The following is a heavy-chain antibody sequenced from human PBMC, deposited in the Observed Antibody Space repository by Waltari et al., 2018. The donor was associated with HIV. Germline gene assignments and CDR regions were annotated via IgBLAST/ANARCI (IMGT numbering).Heavy chain of an antibody. CDR1: GFTFSDYY. D-gene: IGHD3-10*01. CDR3: ARCDAGYFYGSAYDY. CDR2: ISSSGTTI. V-gene: IGHV3-11*01. J-gene: IGHJ4*02. Sequence: GSLRLSCAASGFTFSDYYMSWIRQAPGKGLEWVSYISSSGTTIYYADSVKGRFTISRDNAKDSLYLQMNNLRAEDTAVYYCARCDAGYFYGSAYDYWGQGILVTVSS.